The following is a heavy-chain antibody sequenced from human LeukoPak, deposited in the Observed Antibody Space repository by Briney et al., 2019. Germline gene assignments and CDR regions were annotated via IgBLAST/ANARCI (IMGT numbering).Heavy chain of an antibody. CDR1: GFTFSSYG. J-gene: IGHJ4*02. D-gene: IGHD6-6*01. CDR3: AKDRPPIAARPSLFDY. CDR2: IRYDGSNK. Sequence: GGSLRLSCAASGFTFSSYGMHWVRQAPGKGLEWVAFIRYDGSNKYYADSVKGRFTISRDNSKNTLYLQMNSLRAEDTAVYYCAKDRPPIAARPSLFDYWGQGTLVTVSS. V-gene: IGHV3-30*02.